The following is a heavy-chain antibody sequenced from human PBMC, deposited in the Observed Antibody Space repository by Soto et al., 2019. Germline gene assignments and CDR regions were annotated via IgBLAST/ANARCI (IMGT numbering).Heavy chain of an antibody. CDR2: INHSGST. J-gene: IGHJ6*02. Sequence: SETLSLTCAVYGGSFSGYYWTWIRQPPGTGLDWIGEINHSGSTNYNPSLKSRVTISVDTSKNQFSLKLSSVTAADTAVYYCARLNGYCISTNCHGYYGMDVWGQGTTVTVSS. CDR1: GGSFSGYY. D-gene: IGHD2-2*01. CDR3: ARLNGYCISTNCHGYYGMDV. V-gene: IGHV4-34*01.